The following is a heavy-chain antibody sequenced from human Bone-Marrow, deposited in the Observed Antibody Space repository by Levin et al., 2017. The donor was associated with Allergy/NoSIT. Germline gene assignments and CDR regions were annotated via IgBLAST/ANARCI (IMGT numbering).Heavy chain of an antibody. CDR3: ARRRSWAYDSSGSGAFFDY. J-gene: IGHJ4*02. Sequence: GESLKISCAASGFTFSSYWMSWVRQAPGKGLEWVANIKQDGSEKYYVDSVKGRFTISRDNAKNSLYLQMNSLRAEDTAVYYCARRRSWAYDSSGSGAFFDYWGQGTLVTVSS. CDR1: GFTFSSYW. D-gene: IGHD3-22*01. V-gene: IGHV3-7*01. CDR2: IKQDGSEK.